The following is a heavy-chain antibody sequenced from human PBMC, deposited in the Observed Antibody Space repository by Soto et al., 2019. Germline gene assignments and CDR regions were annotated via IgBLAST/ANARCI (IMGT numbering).Heavy chain of an antibody. CDR2: IYYSGST. Sequence: PSETLSLTCTVSGGSISSYYWSWIRQPLGKGLEWIGYIYYSGSTNYNPSLKSRVTISVDTSKNQFSLKLSSVTAADTAVYYCARGRYTRYCSSTSCLAPFDYWGQGTLVTVSS. CDR3: ARGRYTRYCSSTSCLAPFDY. J-gene: IGHJ4*02. CDR1: GGSISSYY. D-gene: IGHD2-2*01. V-gene: IGHV4-59*08.